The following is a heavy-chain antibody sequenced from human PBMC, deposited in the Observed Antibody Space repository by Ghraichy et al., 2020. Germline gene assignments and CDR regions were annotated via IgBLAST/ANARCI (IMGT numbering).Heavy chain of an antibody. V-gene: IGHV3-23*01. CDR2: ISNTGGTT. Sequence: GGSLRLSCAASGFTFNDYSMSWVRQAPGKGLEWVSIISNTGGTTYYADSVKGRFTISRDNPKNTLYLQMNSLRAEDTAVYYCANRATETSSRHFACWGQGILGTFS. CDR1: GFTFNDYS. D-gene: IGHD2-2*01. J-gene: IGHJ4*02. CDR3: ANRATETSSRHFAC.